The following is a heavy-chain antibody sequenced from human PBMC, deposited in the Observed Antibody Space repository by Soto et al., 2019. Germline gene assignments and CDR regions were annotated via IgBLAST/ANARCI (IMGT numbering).Heavy chain of an antibody. CDR3: ARSRYSSGWLDY. CDR1: GGSISSYY. V-gene: IGHV4-59*08. Sequence: SETLSLTCTFSGGSISSYYWSWIRQPPGKGLEWIGYIYYSGSTNYNPSLKSRVTISVDTSKNQFPLKLSSVTAADTAVYYCARSRYSSGWLDYWGQGTLVTVSS. J-gene: IGHJ4*02. CDR2: IYYSGST. D-gene: IGHD6-19*01.